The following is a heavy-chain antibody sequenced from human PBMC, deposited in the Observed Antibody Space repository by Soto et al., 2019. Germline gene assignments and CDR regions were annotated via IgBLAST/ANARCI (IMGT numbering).Heavy chain of an antibody. Sequence: QVLLVQSGAEVKKPGASVKVSCKASGYTFNSYGVSWVRQAPGQGLEWMGWISAYNGNTKYSQNLQGRVTMTIDTTKSYHYLEVRSLRSDDTAIYYCERYFWSGQLPLSFDQWGQGTMVTVSS. CDR3: ERYFWSGQLPLSFDQ. CDR1: GYTFNSYG. J-gene: IGHJ4*02. CDR2: ISAYNGNT. V-gene: IGHV1-18*01. D-gene: IGHD3-3*01.